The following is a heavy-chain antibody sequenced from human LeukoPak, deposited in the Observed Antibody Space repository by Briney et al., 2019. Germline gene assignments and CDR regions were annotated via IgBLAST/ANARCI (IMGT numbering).Heavy chain of an antibody. Sequence: PGGSLRLSCAASGFTFSSNGMNWVRQAPGKGLEWVSYISSSSSTIYYADSVKGRFTISRDNAKNSLYLQMNSLRAEDTAVYYCARDLKGPLGSRSGSYYTYWGQGTLVTVSS. V-gene: IGHV3-48*04. J-gene: IGHJ4*02. CDR2: ISSSSSTI. CDR3: ARDLKGPLGSRSGSYYTY. D-gene: IGHD3-10*01. CDR1: GFTFSSNG.